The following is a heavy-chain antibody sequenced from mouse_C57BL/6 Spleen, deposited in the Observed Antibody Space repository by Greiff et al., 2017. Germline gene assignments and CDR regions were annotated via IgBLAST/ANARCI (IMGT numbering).Heavy chain of an antibody. CDR3: ARPGSSYEAMDY. V-gene: IGHV1-81*01. CDR2: IYPRSGNT. Sequence: QVQLKESGAELARPGASVKLSCKASGYTFTSYGISWVKQRTGQGLEWIGEIYPRSGNTYYNEKFKGKATLTADKSSSTAYIELSSLTSEDSAVYFCARPGSSYEAMDYWGQGTSVTVSS. CDR1: GYTFTSYG. D-gene: IGHD1-1*01. J-gene: IGHJ4*01.